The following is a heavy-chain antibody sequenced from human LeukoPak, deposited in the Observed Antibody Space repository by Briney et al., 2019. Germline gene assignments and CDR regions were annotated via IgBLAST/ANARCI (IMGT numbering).Heavy chain of an antibody. V-gene: IGHV4-59*01. CDR3: ARGNWNDYWFDP. CDR2: IYYSGST. CDR1: GGSISSYY. J-gene: IGHJ5*02. D-gene: IGHD1-20*01. Sequence: SETLSLTCTVSGGSISSYYWSWIRQPPGKGLEWIGHIYYSGSTNYNPSLKSRVTISVDTSKNQFSLKLSSVTAADTAVYYCARGNWNDYWFDPWGQGTLVTVSS.